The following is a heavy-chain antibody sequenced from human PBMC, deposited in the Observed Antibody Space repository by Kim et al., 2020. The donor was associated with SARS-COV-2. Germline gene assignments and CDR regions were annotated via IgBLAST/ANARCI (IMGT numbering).Heavy chain of an antibody. CDR3: ARVRYPTAPLKD. V-gene: IGHV4-34*01. Sequence: SETLSLTCAVYGGSFSGYYWSWIRQPPGKGLEWIGEINHSGSTNYNPSLKSRVTISVDTSKNQFSLKLSSVTAADTAVYYCARVRYPTAPLKDWGQGTLVTASS. D-gene: IGHD3-16*02. J-gene: IGHJ4*02. CDR2: INHSGST. CDR1: GGSFSGYY.